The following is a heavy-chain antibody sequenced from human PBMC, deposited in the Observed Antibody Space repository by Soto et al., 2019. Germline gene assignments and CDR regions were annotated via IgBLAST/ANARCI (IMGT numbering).Heavy chain of an antibody. J-gene: IGHJ4*02. CDR2: ISHVGFT. Sequence: QVHLQESRPGLVKPSGTLSLTCGVSGASVSSSHWWTWVRQPPGKGLEWTREISHVGFTSYNPSLKCRVILSMDQSRTQFSLKMSSVTAADTAVYYCARVRPPTSTSPAAVLYYFDYWGQGSLVTVSS. CDR3: ARVRPPTSTSPAAVLYYFDY. CDR1: GASVSSSHW. D-gene: IGHD2-2*01. V-gene: IGHV4-4*02.